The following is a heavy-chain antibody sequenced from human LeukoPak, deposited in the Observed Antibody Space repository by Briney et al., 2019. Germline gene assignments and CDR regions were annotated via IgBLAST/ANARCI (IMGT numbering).Heavy chain of an antibody. CDR3: ATDPFRQQLADWFDP. D-gene: IGHD6-13*01. Sequence: ASVKVSCKASGYTFTSYGISWVRQAPGQGLEWMGWISAYNGNTNYAQKLQGRVTMTADTSTSTAYMELRSLRSADTAVYYCATDPFRQQLADWFDPWGQGTLVTVSS. CDR2: ISAYNGNT. V-gene: IGHV1-18*04. J-gene: IGHJ5*02. CDR1: GYTFTSYG.